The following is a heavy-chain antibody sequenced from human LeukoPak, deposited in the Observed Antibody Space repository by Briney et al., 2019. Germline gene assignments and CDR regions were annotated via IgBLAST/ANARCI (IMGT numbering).Heavy chain of an antibody. V-gene: IGHV3-33*01. CDR2: IWYDGSNK. Sequence: GSLRLSCAASGFTFSSYGMHWVRQAPGKGLEWVAVIWYDGSNKYYADSVKGRFTISRDNSKNTLYLQMNSLRAEDTAVYYCASTGDTAMVNDAFDIWGQGTMVTVSS. CDR1: GFTFSSYG. CDR3: ASTGDTAMVNDAFDI. J-gene: IGHJ3*02. D-gene: IGHD5-18*01.